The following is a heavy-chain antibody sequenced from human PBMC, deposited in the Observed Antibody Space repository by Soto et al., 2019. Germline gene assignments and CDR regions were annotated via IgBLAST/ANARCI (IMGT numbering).Heavy chain of an antibody. CDR1: GFTFSSYS. V-gene: IGHV3-21*01. CDR3: ARSPVGDAFNV. CDR2: ISSGSDYI. J-gene: IGHJ3*01. Sequence: EVQLVESGGGLVKPGGSLRLSCAASGFTFSSYSMNWVRQAPGKGLEWVSSISSGSDYIFYADSVKVRFTISRDNAKNSLLLQMNSLAAEDTAVYYCARSPVGDAFNVWGQGTVVTVSS.